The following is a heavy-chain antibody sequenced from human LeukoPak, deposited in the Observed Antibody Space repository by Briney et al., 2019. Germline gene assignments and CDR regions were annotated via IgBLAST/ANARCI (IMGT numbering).Heavy chain of an antibody. Sequence: HPGGSLRLSCAASGFTFSSYDMHWVRQAPGKGLEWVAFIRYDGSNKYYADSVKGRFTISRDNSKNTLYLQMNSLRAEDTAVYYCAKDSGSGMNYYYYMDVWGKGTTVTISS. CDR2: IRYDGSNK. D-gene: IGHD3-10*01. V-gene: IGHV3-30*02. CDR1: GFTFSSYD. J-gene: IGHJ6*03. CDR3: AKDSGSGMNYYYYMDV.